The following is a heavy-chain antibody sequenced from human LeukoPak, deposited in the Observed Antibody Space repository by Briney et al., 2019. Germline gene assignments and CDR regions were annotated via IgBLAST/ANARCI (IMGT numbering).Heavy chain of an antibody. Sequence: VASVKISCKVSGYTFTDYYMHWVQQAPGKGLEWMGLVDPADGETIYAEKFQGRVTITADTSTDTAYMELSSLRSEDTAVYYCATFSGRYSGYWGQGTLVTVSS. CDR2: VDPADGET. CDR3: ATFSGRYSGY. J-gene: IGHJ4*02. D-gene: IGHD3-10*01. V-gene: IGHV1-69-2*01. CDR1: GYTFTDYY.